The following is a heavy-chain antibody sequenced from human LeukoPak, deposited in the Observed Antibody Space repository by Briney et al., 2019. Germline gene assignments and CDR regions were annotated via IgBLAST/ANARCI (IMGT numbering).Heavy chain of an antibody. D-gene: IGHD2-2*01. Sequence: PSETLSLTCAVSGYSISSGYYWGWIRPPPGKGLEWIGSIYHSGSTYYNPSLKSRVTISVDTSKNQFSLKLSSVTAADTAVYYCARDGTSRGFDNWFDPWGQGTLVTVSS. CDR1: GYSISSGYY. J-gene: IGHJ5*02. CDR2: IYHSGST. CDR3: ARDGTSRGFDNWFDP. V-gene: IGHV4-38-2*02.